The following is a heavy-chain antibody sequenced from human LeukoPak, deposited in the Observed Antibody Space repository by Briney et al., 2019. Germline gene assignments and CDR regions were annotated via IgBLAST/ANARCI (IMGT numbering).Heavy chain of an antibody. CDR3: ARADFYDNRGYFYENACDY. Sequence: ASVKVSCKASGYTSTSYGISWVRQAPGQGLEWMGWISANNGNTNYAQKIQDRVTMTIDTSTSTAYMDLRSLRSGDTAVFYCARADFYDNRGYFYENACDYWGQGTLVTVSS. D-gene: IGHD3-22*01. CDR2: ISANNGNT. CDR1: GYTSTSYG. V-gene: IGHV1-18*01. J-gene: IGHJ4*02.